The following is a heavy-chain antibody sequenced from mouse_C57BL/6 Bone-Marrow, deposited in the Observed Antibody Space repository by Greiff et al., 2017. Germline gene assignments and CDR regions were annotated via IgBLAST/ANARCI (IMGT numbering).Heavy chain of an antibody. V-gene: IGHV14-3*01. D-gene: IGHD2-2*01. Sequence: VQLKESVAELVRPGASVKLSCTASGFNIKNTYMHWVKQRPEQGLEWIGRIDPANGNTKYAPKFQGKATITADTTSNTAYLQLSSLTSEDTAIYYCAPMVTTRAMDYGGQGTSVTVSS. J-gene: IGHJ4*01. CDR1: GFNIKNTY. CDR3: APMVTTRAMDY. CDR2: IDPANGNT.